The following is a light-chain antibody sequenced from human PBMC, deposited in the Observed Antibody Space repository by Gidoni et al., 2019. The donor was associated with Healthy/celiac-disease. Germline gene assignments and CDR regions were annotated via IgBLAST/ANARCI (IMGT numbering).Light chain of an antibody. Sequence: QSVLTQPPPAAGTPGQRVTIPCSGSSSNIGSNYVYWYQQLPGTAPKLLIYRNNQRPSGVPDRFPGSKSGTSASLAISGLRSEDEADYYCAAWDDSLSGWVFGGGTKLTVL. CDR1: SSNIGSNY. V-gene: IGLV1-47*01. CDR2: RNN. CDR3: AAWDDSLSGWV. J-gene: IGLJ3*02.